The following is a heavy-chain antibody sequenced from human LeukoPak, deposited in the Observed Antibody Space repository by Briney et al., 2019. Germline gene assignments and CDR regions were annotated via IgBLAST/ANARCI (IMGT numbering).Heavy chain of an antibody. CDR3: ARRPRPYGSFREGYYYYMDV. J-gene: IGHJ6*03. Sequence: SETLSLTCTVSGGSISTSNYYWGWIRQPPGKGLEWIGNIFYSGSTYYSPSLRSRVTISLDTSRNQFSLKLNSVTAADTAVYYCARRPRPYGSFREGYYYYMDVWGKGTTVTVSS. V-gene: IGHV4-39*07. CDR2: IFYSGST. CDR1: GGSISTSNYY. D-gene: IGHD4-17*01.